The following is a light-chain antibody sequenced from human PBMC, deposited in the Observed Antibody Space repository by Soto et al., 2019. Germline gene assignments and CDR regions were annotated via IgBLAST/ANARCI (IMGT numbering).Light chain of an antibody. J-gene: IGKJ4*01. Sequence: QMTQSPSSLSASVGDRVTIPCLASQGIRNDLGWYQQKPGKAPKLLIYVASSLQSGVPSRFSGSGSGTDFTLTISSLQPEDFATYYCLQDYNYPLSFGGGTKVDI. CDR1: QGIRND. CDR2: VAS. CDR3: LQDYNYPLS. V-gene: IGKV1-6*01.